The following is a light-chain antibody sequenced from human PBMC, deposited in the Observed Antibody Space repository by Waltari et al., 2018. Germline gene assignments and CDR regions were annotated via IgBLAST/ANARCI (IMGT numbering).Light chain of an antibody. J-gene: IGKJ1*01. CDR1: QTVGSN. Sequence: EIVMTHDPATLSVSSGERGTPSCRASQTVGSNLAWYQQKPGQAPRLLIYSASTRDTGIPPRFSGRGSGTEFTLTISSLQSEDFAVYYCQQYNDWPQTFGQGTKVEIK. V-gene: IGKV3-15*01. CDR2: SAS. CDR3: QQYNDWPQT.